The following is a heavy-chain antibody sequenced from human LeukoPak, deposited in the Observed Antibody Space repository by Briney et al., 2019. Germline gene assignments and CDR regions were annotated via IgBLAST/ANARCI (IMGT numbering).Heavy chain of an antibody. V-gene: IGHV3-23*01. J-gene: IGHJ3*02. D-gene: IGHD6-19*01. CDR3: AKPTAVAGDAFDI. CDR2: VGGRGGST. Sequence: GGSLRLSCAASGFTFSSYAMSWVRQAPGEGLERVSAVGGRGGSTYYADSVKGRFTISRDNSKNTLYLQMNSLRAEDTAVYYCAKPTAVAGDAFDIWGQGTMVTVSS. CDR1: GFTFSSYA.